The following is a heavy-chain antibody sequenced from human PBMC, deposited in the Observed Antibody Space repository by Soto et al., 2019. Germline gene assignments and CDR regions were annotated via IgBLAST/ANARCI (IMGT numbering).Heavy chain of an antibody. CDR2: ISGVTGRT. CDR3: AKDQRFSADYGDYWARSAFDL. V-gene: IGHV3-23*01. J-gene: IGHJ2*01. Sequence: DVQLLESGGNLVQPGGSLRLSCAASEFTFSNYAMSWVRQAPGKGLEWVSIISGVTGRTDYADSVKGRFTISRDNAKNTVYLQMNYLRAEDTAFYYWAKDQRFSADYGDYWARSAFDLWGRGNLVTVSS. D-gene: IGHD4-17*01. CDR1: EFTFSNYA.